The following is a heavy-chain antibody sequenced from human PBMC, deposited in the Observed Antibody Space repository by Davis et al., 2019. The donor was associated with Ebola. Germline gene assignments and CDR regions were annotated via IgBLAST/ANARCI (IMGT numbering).Heavy chain of an antibody. CDR1: GYTFTRYG. CDR3: ARGGCTNGVCYHSVYYYYGMDV. CDR2: INPNSGGT. J-gene: IGHJ6*02. V-gene: IGHV1-2*04. D-gene: IGHD2-8*01. Sequence: ASVKASCKASGYTFTRYGISWVRQAPGQGLEWMGWINPNSGGTNYAQKFQGWVTMTRDTSISTAYMELSRLRSDDTAVYYCARGGCTNGVCYHSVYYYYGMDVWGQGTTVTVSS.